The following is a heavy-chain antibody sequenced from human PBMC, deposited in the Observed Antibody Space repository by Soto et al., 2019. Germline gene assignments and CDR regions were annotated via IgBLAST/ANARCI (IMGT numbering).Heavy chain of an antibody. Sequence: GGSLRLSCAASGFTFSKYNMNWVRQAPGKGLEWISYSGNGGSPIYYAASVEGRFTISRDNAKNSLYLQMTSLTDDDTAIYYCAKEDSSGWLLDSSVQGTLVTVSS. D-gene: IGHD6-19*01. CDR1: GFTFSKYN. J-gene: IGHJ5*01. CDR3: AKEDSSGWLLDS. V-gene: IGHV3-48*02. CDR2: SGNGGSPI.